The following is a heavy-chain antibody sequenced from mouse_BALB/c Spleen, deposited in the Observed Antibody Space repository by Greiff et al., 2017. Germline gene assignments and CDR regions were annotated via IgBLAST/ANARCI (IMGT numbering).Heavy chain of an antibody. J-gene: IGHJ2*01. CDR3: ARNYGSRTPYYFDY. CDR1: GFTFSSYA. V-gene: IGHV5-9-4*01. CDR2: ISSGGSYT. Sequence: DVKLVESGGGLVKPGGSLKLSCAASGFTFSSYAMSWVRQSPEKRLEWVAEISSGGSYTYYPDTVTGRFTISRDNAKNTLYLEMSSLRSEDTAMYYCARNYGSRTPYYFDYWGQGTTLTVSS. D-gene: IGHD1-1*01.